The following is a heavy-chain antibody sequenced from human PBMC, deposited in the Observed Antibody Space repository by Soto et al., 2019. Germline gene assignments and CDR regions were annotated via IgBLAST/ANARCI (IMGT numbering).Heavy chain of an antibody. J-gene: IGHJ4*02. CDR3: AYGGSCDY. D-gene: IGHD1-26*01. CDR1: GFSFNTYE. Sequence: EVQLVESGGGLVQPGGSLRLSCAASGFSFNTYEMNWVRQAPGKGLEWVSYISSSGSTIYYEDSVKGRFTVSRDNGKNSLYLQMNSLRAEDTAVYYCAYGGSCDYWGQGTQVTVSS. V-gene: IGHV3-48*03. CDR2: ISSSGSTI.